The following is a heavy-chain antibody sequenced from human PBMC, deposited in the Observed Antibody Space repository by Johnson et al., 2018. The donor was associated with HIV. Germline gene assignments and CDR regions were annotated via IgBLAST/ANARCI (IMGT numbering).Heavy chain of an antibody. CDR1: GFTFSNYG. D-gene: IGHD3-3*01. CDR2: IWFDGSNK. Sequence: QVQLVESGGGLVQPGGSLRLSCAASGFTFSNYGMHWVRQAPGKGLEWVAVIWFDGSNKYYADSVKGRFTISRENSKNTLYLQMNCLRAEDTAVFYCAKELGEGEWEGWAADDSDFWQDYPCVSQRGVVSTFDMWGQGTMVTVSS. CDR3: AKELGEGEWEGWAADDSDFWQDYPCVSQRGVVSTFDM. J-gene: IGHJ3*02. V-gene: IGHV3-30*02.